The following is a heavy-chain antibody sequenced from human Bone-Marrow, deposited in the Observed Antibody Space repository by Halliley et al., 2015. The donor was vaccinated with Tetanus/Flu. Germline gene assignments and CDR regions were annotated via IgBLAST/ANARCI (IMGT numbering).Heavy chain of an antibody. V-gene: IGHV4-59*08. Sequence: LRLSCTVSGVSISSFYWSFIRQTPGKGLEWIGDVYYNGETNYNPSLKGRLTMSVDTSKSQFSLRLASVTAADTALYYCAKQRYSGFDFGLDYWGQGILVTVSS. J-gene: IGHJ4*02. CDR2: VYYNGET. CDR3: AKQRYSGFDFGLDY. CDR1: GVSISSFY. D-gene: IGHD5-12*01.